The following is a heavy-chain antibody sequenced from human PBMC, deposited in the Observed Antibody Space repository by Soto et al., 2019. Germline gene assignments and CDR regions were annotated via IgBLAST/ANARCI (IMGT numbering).Heavy chain of an antibody. CDR1: GGSISSSSYY. J-gene: IGHJ6*02. Sequence: SETLSLTCTVSGGSISSSSYYWGWIRQPPGKGLEWIGSIYYSGSTYYNPSLKSRVTISVDTSKNQFPLKLSSVTAADTAVYYCARQTGYSSGWYPYYYYGMDVWGQGTTVTVSS. D-gene: IGHD6-19*01. CDR3: ARQTGYSSGWYPYYYYGMDV. V-gene: IGHV4-39*01. CDR2: IYYSGST.